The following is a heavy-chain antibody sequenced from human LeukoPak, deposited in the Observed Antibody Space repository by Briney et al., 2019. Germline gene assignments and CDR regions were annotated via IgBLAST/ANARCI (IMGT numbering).Heavy chain of an antibody. Sequence: SETLSLTCSVSGDSIGNHYWSWIRQPPGKGLEWIGHIDHSGSTNRHPSLRSRVTISVDTFKNQFSLKLNSVTAADTAVYFCARDRAYASGKNWFDPWGQGTQVTVSS. CDR1: GDSIGNHY. V-gene: IGHV4-59*11. CDR2: IDHSGST. J-gene: IGHJ5*02. D-gene: IGHD3-10*01. CDR3: ARDRAYASGKNWFDP.